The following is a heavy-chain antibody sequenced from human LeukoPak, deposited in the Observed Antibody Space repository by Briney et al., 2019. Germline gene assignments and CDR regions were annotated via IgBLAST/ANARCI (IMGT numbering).Heavy chain of an antibody. CDR3: PRCIVGATWFDP. V-gene: IGHV4-34*01. CDR1: GGSFSGYY. D-gene: IGHD1-26*01. CDR2: INHSGST. J-gene: IGHJ5*02. Sequence: KTSETLSLTCAVYGGSFSGYYWSWIRQPPGKGLEWIGEINHSGSTNYNPSLKSRVTISVDTSKNQFSLKLSSVTAADTAVYYCPRCIVGATWFDPWGQGTLVTVSS.